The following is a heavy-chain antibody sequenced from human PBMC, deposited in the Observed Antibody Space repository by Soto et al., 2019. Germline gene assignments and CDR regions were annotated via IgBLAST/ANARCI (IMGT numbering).Heavy chain of an antibody. Sequence: GVSMKVSCKASGYTLTSYAMHWVRQAPGQRLEWMGWINAGNGNKKYSQKFQGRVTITRTTSASTAYMELSSSRCEDTAVYYWAEFLTFLVYSYYRDVNNVCAQGTTVTVSS. CDR1: GYTLTSYA. V-gene: IGHV1-3*01. J-gene: IGHJ6*02. D-gene: IGHD1-26*01. CDR2: INAGNGNK. CDR3: AEFLTFLVYSYYRDVNNV.